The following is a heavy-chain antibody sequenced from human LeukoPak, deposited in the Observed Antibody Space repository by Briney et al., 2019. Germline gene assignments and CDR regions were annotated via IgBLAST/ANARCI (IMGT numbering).Heavy chain of an antibody. J-gene: IGHJ4*02. CDR3: ARDLSSTSNWELDY. D-gene: IGHD7-27*01. CDR1: GYTFIHYF. Sequence: ASVKVSCKASGYTFIHYFIHWVRQARGQGLEWMGRINSNTGGTEYTQKFQGRVTMTRDTSITTVYMELSSLTSDDSAVYYCARDLSSTSNWELDYWGQGTLVTVSS. CDR2: INSNTGGT. V-gene: IGHV1-2*06.